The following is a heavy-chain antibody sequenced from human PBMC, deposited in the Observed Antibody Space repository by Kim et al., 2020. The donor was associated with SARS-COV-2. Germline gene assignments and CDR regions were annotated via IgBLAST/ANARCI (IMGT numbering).Heavy chain of an antibody. Sequence: GGSLRLSCAASGFTFSSYAMHWVRQAPGKGLEWVAVISYDGSNKYYADAVKGRFTIPRDNSKNTLYLQMNSLRAEDTAVYYCARARGGSYYYGMDVWGQGTTVTVSS. CDR1: GFTFSSYA. CDR3: ARARGGSYYYGMDV. D-gene: IGHD1-26*01. J-gene: IGHJ6*02. V-gene: IGHV3-30-3*01. CDR2: ISYDGSNK.